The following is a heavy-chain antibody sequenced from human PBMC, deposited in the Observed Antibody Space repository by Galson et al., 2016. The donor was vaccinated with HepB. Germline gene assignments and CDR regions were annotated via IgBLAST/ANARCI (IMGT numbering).Heavy chain of an antibody. V-gene: IGHV3-7*01. CDR2: IKQEGSER. J-gene: IGHJ4*02. CDR1: GFTFSSFW. CDR3: AGGRGWLIEY. D-gene: IGHD6-19*01. Sequence: SLRLSCATSGFTFSSFWMQWVRQAPGKGPEWVANIKQEGSERYYLNSVEGRFTISRDNAENSMDLQMNSLREKDTAVYYWAGGRGWLIEYWGQGTLVTVSS.